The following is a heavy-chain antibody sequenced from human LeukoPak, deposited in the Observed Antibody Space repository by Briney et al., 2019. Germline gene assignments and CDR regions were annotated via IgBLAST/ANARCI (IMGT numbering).Heavy chain of an antibody. CDR2: IYHSGST. J-gene: IGHJ4*02. V-gene: IGHV4-4*02. CDR1: GGSISSSNW. Sequence: NTSETLSLTCAVSGGSISSSNWWSWVRQPPGKGLEWIGEIYHSGSTNYNPSLKSRVTISVDKSKNQFSLKLNSVTAADTAVYYCARTNYYDSSGYDYWGQGTLVTVSS. CDR3: ARTNYYDSSGYDY. D-gene: IGHD3-22*01.